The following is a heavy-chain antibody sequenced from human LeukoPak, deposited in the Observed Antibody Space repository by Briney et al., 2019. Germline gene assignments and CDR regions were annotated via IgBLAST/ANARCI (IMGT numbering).Heavy chain of an antibody. CDR2: FDPEDGET. V-gene: IGHV1-24*01. Sequence: ASVKVSCKVSGYTLTELTMHWVRQAPGKGLEWVGGFDPEDGETIYAQKFQGRVTMTEDTSTDTAYMELSSLRSEDTAVYYCSNYDYPYAFDIWGQGTMVTVSS. CDR1: GYTLTELT. CDR3: SNYDYPYAFDI. D-gene: IGHD5-12*01. J-gene: IGHJ3*02.